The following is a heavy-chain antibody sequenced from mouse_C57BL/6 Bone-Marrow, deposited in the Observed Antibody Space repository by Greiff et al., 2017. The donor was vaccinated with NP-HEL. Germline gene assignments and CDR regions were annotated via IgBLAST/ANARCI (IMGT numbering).Heavy chain of an antibody. CDR3: TRKSFYYGNYVDAY. Sequence: EVQGVESGEGLVKPGGSLKLSCAASGFTFSSYAMSWVRQTPEKRLEWVAYISSGGDYIYYADTVKGRFTISRDNARNTLYLQMSSLKSEDTAMYYCTRKSFYYGNYVDAYWGQGTLVTVSA. V-gene: IGHV5-9-1*02. CDR1: GFTFSSYA. D-gene: IGHD2-1*01. J-gene: IGHJ3*01. CDR2: ISSGGDYI.